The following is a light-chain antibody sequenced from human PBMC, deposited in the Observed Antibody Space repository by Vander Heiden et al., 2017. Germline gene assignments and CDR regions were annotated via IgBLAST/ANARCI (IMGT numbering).Light chain of an antibody. CDR1: RSNIEAGNA. Sequence: QSVLTQPPSVSGAPGQRVTISCSGTRSNIEAGNAVNGYQQLPGRAPKLLIYVNNNLPSGVPDRFSGATSGTSASLAITGLQAEDEGDYYCQSYDSSLRGSVFGGGTKLTVL. V-gene: IGLV1-40*01. CDR3: QSYDSSLRGSV. CDR2: VNN. J-gene: IGLJ3*02.